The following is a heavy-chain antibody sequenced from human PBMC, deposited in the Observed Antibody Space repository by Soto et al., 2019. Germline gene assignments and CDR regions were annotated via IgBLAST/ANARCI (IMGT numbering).Heavy chain of an antibody. V-gene: IGHV4-31*03. CDR1: GGSISSGGYY. Sequence: SETLSLTCTVSGGSISSGGYYWSWIRQHPGKGLEWIGYIYYSGSTYYNPSLKSRVTISVDTSKNQFSLKLGSVTAADTAVYYCARERGFVVVPAAIVVDYYYYYMDVWGKGTTVTVSS. J-gene: IGHJ6*03. CDR3: ARERGFVVVPAAIVVDYYYYYMDV. D-gene: IGHD2-2*01. CDR2: IYYSGST.